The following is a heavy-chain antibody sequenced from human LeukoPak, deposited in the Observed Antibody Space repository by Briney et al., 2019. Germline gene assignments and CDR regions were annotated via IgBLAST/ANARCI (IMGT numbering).Heavy chain of an antibody. V-gene: IGHV3-30*04. Sequence: GGSLRLSCAASGFTFSSYAMSWVRQAPGKGLEWVAVISYDGSNKYYADSVKGRFTISRDNSKNTLYLQMNSLRAEDTAVYYCARDLTGTPNIVWFDPWGQGTLVTVSS. CDR3: ARDLTGTPNIVWFDP. D-gene: IGHD1-14*01. J-gene: IGHJ5*02. CDR1: GFTFSSYA. CDR2: ISYDGSNK.